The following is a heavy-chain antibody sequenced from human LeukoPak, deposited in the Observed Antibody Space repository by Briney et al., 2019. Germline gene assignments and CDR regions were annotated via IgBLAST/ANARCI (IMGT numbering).Heavy chain of an antibody. D-gene: IGHD3-16*01. CDR3: VKDQGLHYFDY. CDR1: GFTFSSYV. V-gene: IGHV3-64D*09. J-gene: IGHJ4*02. Sequence: PGGSLRLSCSPSGFTFSSYVMHWVRQAPGKGLEYVSGISTYGISTSYADSMKGRFTISRDNSKNTLYLQMSSLRGEDTAMYYCVKDQGLHYFDYWGQGTLVTVSS. CDR2: ISTYGIST.